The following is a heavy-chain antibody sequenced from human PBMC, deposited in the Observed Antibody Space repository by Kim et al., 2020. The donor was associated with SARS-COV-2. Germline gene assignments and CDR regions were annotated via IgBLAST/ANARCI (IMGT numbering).Heavy chain of an antibody. CDR3: ASQPDSSRWYYYYYFLDV. Sequence: GGSLRRSCAASGITVSSNYMSWVRQAPGKGLEWVSVIYSGGSTYYADSVKGRFSMSRDHSKNTVFLQMNSLRPEDTAVYYCASQPDSSRWYYYYYFLDV. V-gene: IGHV3-66*04. J-gene: IGHJ6*03. CDR2: IYSGGST. D-gene: IGHD6-13*01. CDR1: GITVSSNY.